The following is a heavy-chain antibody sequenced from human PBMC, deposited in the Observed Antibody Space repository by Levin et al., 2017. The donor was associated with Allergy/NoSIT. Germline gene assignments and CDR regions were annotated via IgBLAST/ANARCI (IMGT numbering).Heavy chain of an antibody. CDR3: ATLHWFGMDV. Sequence: LSLTCAASGLTFSDYYMTFIRQAPGKGLEWVSYISGSGSNIYYADSVKGRFTMSRDNAKNSLYLQMNSLRPEDTAVYYCATLHWFGMDVWGQGTTVTVSS. V-gene: IGHV3-11*01. CDR2: ISGSGSNI. CDR1: GLTFSDYY. D-gene: IGHD3-10*01. J-gene: IGHJ6*02.